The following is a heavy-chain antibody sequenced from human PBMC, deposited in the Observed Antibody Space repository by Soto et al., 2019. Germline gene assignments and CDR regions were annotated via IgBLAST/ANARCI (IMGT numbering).Heavy chain of an antibody. J-gene: IGHJ4*02. D-gene: IGHD2-15*01. CDR3: AKGSGGRRPYYFDS. CDR2: ISGSGGST. Sequence: EVQVLESGGGLVQPGGSLRLSCAASGFSFSSYALGWVRQAPGRGLDWVSAISGSGGSTYYADSVKGRFTISKDTSKNTLYLQMDSLRVEDTAVYYCAKGSGGRRPYYFDSWCQGTLVAVSS. V-gene: IGHV3-23*01. CDR1: GFSFSSYA.